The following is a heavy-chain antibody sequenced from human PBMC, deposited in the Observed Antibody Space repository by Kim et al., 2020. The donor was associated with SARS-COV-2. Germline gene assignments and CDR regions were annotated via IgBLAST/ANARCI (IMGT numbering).Heavy chain of an antibody. V-gene: IGHV1-2*02. CDR3: ARDQGVDWNYGYDYHYYGLDV. J-gene: IGHJ6*02. D-gene: IGHD1-7*01. CDR2: INPKSGGP. Sequence: ASVKVSCKASGYTFTGYYIHWVRQAPGQGLEWMGWINPKSGGPNYAQEFQGRVTMTRDTSSSTGYMELSRLRSDDTAVYYCARDQGVDWNYGYDYHYYGLDVWGQGTTVTVSS. CDR1: GYTFTGYY.